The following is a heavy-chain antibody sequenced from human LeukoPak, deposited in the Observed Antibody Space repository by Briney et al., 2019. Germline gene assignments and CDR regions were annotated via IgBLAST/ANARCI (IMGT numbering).Heavy chain of an antibody. J-gene: IGHJ3*02. D-gene: IGHD3-10*01. Sequence: PGGSLRLSCAASGFTFSSYAMNWVRQAPGKGLEWVSAISGGGGSTYYTDSVKGRFTISRDNSKNTLFLQMNSLRAEDTAVYYCAKAQTVGRAFDIWGQGTMVTVSS. V-gene: IGHV3-23*01. CDR1: GFTFSSYA. CDR3: AKAQTVGRAFDI. CDR2: ISGGGGST.